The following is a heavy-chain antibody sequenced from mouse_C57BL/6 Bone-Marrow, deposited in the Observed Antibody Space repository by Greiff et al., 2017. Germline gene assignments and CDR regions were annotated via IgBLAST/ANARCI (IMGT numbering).Heavy chain of an antibody. CDR1: GFSLTSYG. V-gene: IGHV2-2*01. CDR3: ARLLDAMDY. J-gene: IGHJ4*01. CDR2: IWSGGST. Sequence: QVQLKESGPGLVQPSQSLSITCTVSGFSLTSYGVHWVRQSPGKGLEWLGVIWSGGSTDYNAAFISRLSLSKDNSKSQVFFKMNSLQADDTAIYYCARLLDAMDYWGQGTSVTVSS.